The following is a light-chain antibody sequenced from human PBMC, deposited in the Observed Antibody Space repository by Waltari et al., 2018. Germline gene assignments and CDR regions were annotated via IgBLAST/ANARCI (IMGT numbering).Light chain of an antibody. J-gene: IGLJ2*01. CDR2: SND. CDR1: SPNIGSHV. CDR3: ATWDFSLGAPL. Sequence: QSVLTQPPSVSATPGQRVIISCSGGSPNIGSHVVNWYQQLPGAAPNLLIYSNDERPSGVPDRFSGSKSGTSASLAISGLQSDDEGDYYCATWDFSLGAPLFGGGTKVTVL. V-gene: IGLV1-44*01.